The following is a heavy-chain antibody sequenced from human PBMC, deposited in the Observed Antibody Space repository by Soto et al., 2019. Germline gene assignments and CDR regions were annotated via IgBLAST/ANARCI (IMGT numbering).Heavy chain of an antibody. D-gene: IGHD6-19*01. J-gene: IGHJ4*02. CDR1: GFTFSSYA. V-gene: IGHV3-23*01. Sequence: GGSLRLSCAASGFTFSSYAMNWIRQAAGKGLEWVSAASGSGHSTYYADSVKGRFTISRDNSKNTLYLQMNSLRAEDTAVYYCAKDPGRAVAGRGLSCDYWGQGTLVTVSS. CDR2: ASGSGHST. CDR3: AKDPGRAVAGRGLSCDY.